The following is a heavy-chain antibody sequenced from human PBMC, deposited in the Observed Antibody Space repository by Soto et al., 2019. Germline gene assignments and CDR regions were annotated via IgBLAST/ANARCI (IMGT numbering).Heavy chain of an antibody. V-gene: IGHV1-3*01. D-gene: IGHD4-4*01. CDR1: GYTFTSYA. J-gene: IGHJ6*02. Sequence: ASVKVSCKASGYTFTSYAMHWVRQAPGQRLEWMGWINAGNGNTKYSQKFQGRVTITRDTSASTAYMELSSLRSEDTAVYYCARDGLGNRDDYNSPRSHYYYGMDVWGQGTTVTVSS. CDR3: ARDGLGNRDDYNSPRSHYYYGMDV. CDR2: INAGNGNT.